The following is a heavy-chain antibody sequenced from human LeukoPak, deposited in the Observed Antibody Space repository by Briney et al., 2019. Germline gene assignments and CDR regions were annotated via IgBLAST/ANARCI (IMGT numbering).Heavy chain of an antibody. CDR3: AREGDYSNYEGNFDY. D-gene: IGHD4-11*01. CDR2: IYHSGST. CDR1: GVSISSTSYY. J-gene: IGHJ4*02. Sequence: SETLSLTCTVSGVSISSTSYYWGWIRQPPGKGLEWIASIYHSGSTYYNPSLKSRVTISVDTSKNQFSLKLSSVTAADTAVYYCAREGDYSNYEGNFDYWGQGTLVTVSS. V-gene: IGHV4-39*07.